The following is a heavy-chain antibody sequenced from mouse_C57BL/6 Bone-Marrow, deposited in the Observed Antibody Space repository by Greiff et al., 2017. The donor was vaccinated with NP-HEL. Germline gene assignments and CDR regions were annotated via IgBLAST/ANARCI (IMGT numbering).Heavy chain of an antibody. V-gene: IGHV3-8*01. J-gene: IGHJ4*01. CDR2: ISYSGST. Sequence: EVHLVESGPGLAKPSQTLSLTCSVTGYSITSAYWNWIRKFPGNKLEYMGYISYSGSTYYNPSLKSRISITRDTSKNQYYLQLNSVTTEDTATYYCARGIHYYYAMDYWGQGTSVTVSS. CDR3: ARGIHYYYAMDY. CDR1: GYSITSAY.